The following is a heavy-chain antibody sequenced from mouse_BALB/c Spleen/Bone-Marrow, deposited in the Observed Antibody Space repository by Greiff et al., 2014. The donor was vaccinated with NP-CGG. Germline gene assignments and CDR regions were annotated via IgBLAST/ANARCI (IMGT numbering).Heavy chain of an antibody. V-gene: IGHV1-5*01. CDR3: TNDYDYYAMDY. Sequence: EVQLQQSGTVLARPGASVKMPCKASGYSFTSYWMHWVKQRPGQGLEWIGAIYPGNSDTSYNQKFKGKAKLTAVTSASTAYMELSSLTNEDSAFYYCTNDYDYYAMDYWGQGTSVTVSS. D-gene: IGHD2-4*01. CDR1: GYSFTSYW. CDR2: IYPGNSDT. J-gene: IGHJ4*01.